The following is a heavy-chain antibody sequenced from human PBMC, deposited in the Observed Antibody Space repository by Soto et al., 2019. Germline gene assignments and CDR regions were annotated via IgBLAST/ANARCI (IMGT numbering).Heavy chain of an antibody. V-gene: IGHV3-7*01. J-gene: IGHJ4*02. CDR1: GFTFSSYW. Sequence: GGSLRLSCAASGFTFSSYWMSWVRQAPGKGLEWVANIKQDGSEKYYVDSVKGRFTISRDNAKNSLYLQMNSLRAEDTAVYYCARDDSSGYQAYFDYWGQGTLVTVS. D-gene: IGHD3-22*01. CDR2: IKQDGSEK. CDR3: ARDDSSGYQAYFDY.